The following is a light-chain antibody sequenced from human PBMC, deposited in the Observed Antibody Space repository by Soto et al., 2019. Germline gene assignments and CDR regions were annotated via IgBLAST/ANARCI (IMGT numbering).Light chain of an antibody. CDR3: ISYIPSTTTPWV. CDR1: SSNVGGNP. CDR2: TNT. J-gene: IGLJ3*02. Sequence: QSVLTQPPSASGTPGQRVTISCSGSSSNVGGNPVNWYQHVPTTAPKLLIYTNTQRPSGVPDRFSGSKSGTSASLAISGLQSEDEADYYCISYIPSTTTPWVFGGGTKVTVL. V-gene: IGLV1-44*01.